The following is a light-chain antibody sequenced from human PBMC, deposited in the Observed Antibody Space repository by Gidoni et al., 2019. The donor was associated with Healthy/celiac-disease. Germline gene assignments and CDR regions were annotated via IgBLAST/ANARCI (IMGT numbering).Light chain of an antibody. CDR3: QSYDSSLRNVV. CDR2: GNS. J-gene: IGLJ2*01. CDR1: SSHIGAGYD. Sequence: QSVLTQPPSVSGAQGQRVTISCTGSSSHIGAGYDVHWYQQLPGTAPKLLIYGNSNRPSGVPDRFSGSKSGTSASLAITGLQAEDEADYYCQSYDSSLRNVVFGGGTKLTVL. V-gene: IGLV1-40*01.